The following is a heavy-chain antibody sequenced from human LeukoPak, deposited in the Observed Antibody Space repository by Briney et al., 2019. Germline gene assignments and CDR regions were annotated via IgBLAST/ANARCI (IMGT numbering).Heavy chain of an antibody. J-gene: IGHJ4*02. CDR2: ISGSGGST. CDR3: AKDLGGSGSYYVY. Sequence: PGGSLRLSCAASGFTFSSYAMSWVRQAPGKGLEWVSAISGSGGSTYYADSVKGRFTISRDNSENTLYLQMNSLRAEDTAVYYCAKDLGGSGSYYVYWGQGTLVTVSS. V-gene: IGHV3-23*01. CDR1: GFTFSSYA. D-gene: IGHD3-10*01.